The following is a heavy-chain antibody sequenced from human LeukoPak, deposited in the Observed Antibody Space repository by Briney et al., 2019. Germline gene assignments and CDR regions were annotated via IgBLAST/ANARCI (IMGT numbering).Heavy chain of an antibody. CDR3: AKQGITGTGGYFDY. V-gene: IGHV3-30*18. Sequence: GRSLRLSCAASGFTFSSYGMHWVRQAPGKGLEWVAVTSYDGSNKYYADSVKGRFTISRDNSKNTLYLQMNSLRAEDTAVYYCAKQGITGTGGYFDYWGQGTLVTVSS. J-gene: IGHJ4*02. D-gene: IGHD1-20*01. CDR2: TSYDGSNK. CDR1: GFTFSSYG.